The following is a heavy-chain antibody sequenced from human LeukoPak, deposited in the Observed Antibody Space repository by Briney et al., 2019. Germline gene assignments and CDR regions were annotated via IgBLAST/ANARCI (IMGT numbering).Heavy chain of an antibody. V-gene: IGHV1-2*02. Sequence: ASVKVSCKSSGYTFTGYYMHWVRPAPGQGLEWMGWINPNSGGTNYAQKFQGRVTMTRDTSISTAYMELSRLRSDDTAVYYCARGHYYDSSGYYYRVGAFDIWGQGTMVTVSS. J-gene: IGHJ3*02. CDR3: ARGHYYDSSGYYYRVGAFDI. CDR1: GYTFTGYY. D-gene: IGHD3-22*01. CDR2: INPNSGGT.